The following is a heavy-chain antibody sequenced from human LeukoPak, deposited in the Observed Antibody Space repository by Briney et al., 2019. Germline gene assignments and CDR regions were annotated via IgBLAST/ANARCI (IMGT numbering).Heavy chain of an antibody. CDR3: AREGSGYDYYYFDY. V-gene: IGHV1-2*02. D-gene: IGHD5-12*01. Sequence: GASVKVSCRTSGYIFAGYNMHWVRQAPGQGLEWMGRIDPNSGDTMISQKFQGRVTVTRDTSINTVYLYLNRLRSDDTATYYCAREGSGYDYYYFDYWGQGTLVTVSS. CDR1: GYIFAGYN. CDR2: IDPNSGDT. J-gene: IGHJ4*02.